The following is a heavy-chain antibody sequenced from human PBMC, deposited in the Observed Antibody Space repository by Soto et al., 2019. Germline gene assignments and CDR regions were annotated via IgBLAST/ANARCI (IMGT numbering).Heavy chain of an antibody. J-gene: IGHJ3*02. D-gene: IGHD3-10*01. CDR3: ARLTPGFAFDI. CDR2: INHTGGT. CDR1: GVSVNGYY. Sequence: ETLSLTCAVYGVSVNGYYWNLIRQPPGKGLEWIGEINHTGGTHYNPSLKSRVTMSVDTSKNQFSLRLSSVTAADTAIYYCARLTPGFAFDIWGQGKMVTVSS. V-gene: IGHV4-34*01.